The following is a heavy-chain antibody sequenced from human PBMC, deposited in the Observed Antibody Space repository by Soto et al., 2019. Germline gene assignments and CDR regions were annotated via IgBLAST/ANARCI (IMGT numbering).Heavy chain of an antibody. J-gene: IGHJ2*01. D-gene: IGHD5-12*01. CDR2: LIPIFGTA. CDR1: EGTFSNYP. CDR3: ARRNHRWLQMRYFDL. V-gene: IGHV1-69*12. Sequence: QVQLVQSGAEVKKPGSSVKVSCKASEGTFSNYPISWVRQAPGQGLEWMGGLIPIFGTANYAQMFQGRGTITADESTGTVYMELISLRAEETAGYYFARRNHRWLQMRYFDLWGRGPLVTVAS.